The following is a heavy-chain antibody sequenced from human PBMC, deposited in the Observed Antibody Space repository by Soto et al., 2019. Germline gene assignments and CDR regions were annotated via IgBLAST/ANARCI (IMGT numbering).Heavy chain of an antibody. J-gene: IGHJ6*02. V-gene: IGHV5-51*01. CDR3: ARLFGYSSDYYYGIDV. Sequence: PGESLKISCQGSGYNFPYQWIGWVRQTPGKGLEWMGIIYPGDSDTRYSPSFQGQVTFSADRSISTAYLQWTSLKASDTAIYYCARLFGYSSDYYYGIDVWGQGTTVTVS. CDR2: IYPGDSDT. CDR1: GYNFPYQW. D-gene: IGHD5-12*01.